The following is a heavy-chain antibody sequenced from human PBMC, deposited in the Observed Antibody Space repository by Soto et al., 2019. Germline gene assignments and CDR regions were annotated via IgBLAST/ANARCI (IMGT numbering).Heavy chain of an antibody. CDR1: GGSTSSGGYY. V-gene: IGHV4-31*03. J-gene: IGHJ4*02. Sequence: QVQLQESGPGLVKPSQTLSLTCTVSGGSTSSGGYYWSWIRQHPGKGLEWIGYIYYSGSTYYNPSLKSRVTISVDTSKNQFSLKLSSVTAADTAVYYCARDRPSDYYDSSGTLDYWGQGTLVTVSS. CDR2: IYYSGST. CDR3: ARDRPSDYYDSSGTLDY. D-gene: IGHD3-22*01.